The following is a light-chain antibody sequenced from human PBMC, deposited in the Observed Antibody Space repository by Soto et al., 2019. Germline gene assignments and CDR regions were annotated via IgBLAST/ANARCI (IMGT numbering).Light chain of an antibody. CDR3: QQYGSSIT. CDR1: QSVSSSY. Sequence: EIVLTQSPGTLSLSPGERATLSCRASQSVSSSYLAWYRQHPGQAPRLLIYGASSRATGIPDRFSGSGSGTDFTLTISRLEPEDFAVYYCQQYGSSITFGQGTRLEIK. V-gene: IGKV3-20*01. J-gene: IGKJ5*01. CDR2: GAS.